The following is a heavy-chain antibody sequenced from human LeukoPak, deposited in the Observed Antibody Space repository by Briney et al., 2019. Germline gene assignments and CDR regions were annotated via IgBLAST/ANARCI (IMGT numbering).Heavy chain of an antibody. V-gene: IGHV3-53*04. CDR3: ARSTPVDTARGYYGMDV. J-gene: IGHJ6*02. CDR1: GFTFSSYE. Sequence: GGSLRLSCAASGFTFSSYEMNWVRQAPGKGLEWVSTIYSGGSTYYADSVKGRSTISRHNSKNTLDLQMNSLRAEDTAVYYCARSTPVDTARGYYGMDVWGQGTTVTVSS. D-gene: IGHD5-18*01. CDR2: IYSGGST.